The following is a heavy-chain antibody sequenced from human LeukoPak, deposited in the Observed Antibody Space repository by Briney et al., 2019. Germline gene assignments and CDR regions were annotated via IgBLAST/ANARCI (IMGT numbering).Heavy chain of an antibody. D-gene: IGHD5-24*01. CDR2: ISASGGAT. J-gene: IGHJ4*02. CDR1: GFTFRNYG. V-gene: IGHV3-23*01. CDR3: AKDRRDGYNSFDY. Sequence: GGSLRLSCGASGFTFRNYGMNWVRQAPRKGLEWVSSISASGGATYYADSVKGRFTISRDSATNTVYLQMNSLRAEDTAVYYCAKDRRDGYNSFDYWGQGTLVTVSS.